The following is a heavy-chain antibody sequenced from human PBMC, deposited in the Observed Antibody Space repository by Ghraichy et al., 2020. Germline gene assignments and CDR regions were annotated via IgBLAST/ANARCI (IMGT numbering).Heavy chain of an antibody. J-gene: IGHJ6*03. V-gene: IGHV3-73*01. CDR2: IRSKANSYAT. CDR3: TRPWCGDCSYYYYYYYMDV. Sequence: GGSLRLSCAASGFTFSGSAMHWVRQASGKGLEWVGRIRSKANSYATAYAASVKGRFTISRDDSKNTAYLQMNSLKTEDTAVYYCTRPWCGDCSYYYYYYYMDVWGKGTTVTVSS. D-gene: IGHD2-21*02. CDR1: GFTFSGSA.